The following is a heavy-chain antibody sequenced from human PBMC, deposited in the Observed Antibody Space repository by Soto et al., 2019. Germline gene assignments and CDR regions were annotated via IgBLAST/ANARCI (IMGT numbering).Heavy chain of an antibody. Sequence: QVQLVESGGGVVQPGRSLRLSCAASGFTFSSYGMHWVRQAPGKGLEWVAVIWYDGSNTYYADSVKGRFTISRDNSKNTLYLQMNSLRAEDTAVYYCARVDLYSYGSGGFDYWGQGTLVTVSS. CDR2: IWYDGSNT. V-gene: IGHV3-33*01. D-gene: IGHD5-18*01. CDR1: GFTFSSYG. J-gene: IGHJ4*02. CDR3: ARVDLYSYGSGGFDY.